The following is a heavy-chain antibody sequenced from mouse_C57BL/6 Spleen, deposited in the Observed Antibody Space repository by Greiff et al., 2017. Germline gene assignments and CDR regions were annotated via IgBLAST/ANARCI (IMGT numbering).Heavy chain of an antibody. CDR3: ASRDNYWYFDV. J-gene: IGHJ1*03. Sequence: DVHLVESGPGLVKPSQSLSLTCSVTGYSITSGYYWNWIRQFPGNKLEWMGYISYDGSNNYNPSLKNRISITRDTSKNQFFLKLNSVTTEDTATYYCASRDNYWYFDVWGTGTTVTVSS. CDR2: ISYDGSN. V-gene: IGHV3-6*01. D-gene: IGHD3-3*01. CDR1: GYSITSGYY.